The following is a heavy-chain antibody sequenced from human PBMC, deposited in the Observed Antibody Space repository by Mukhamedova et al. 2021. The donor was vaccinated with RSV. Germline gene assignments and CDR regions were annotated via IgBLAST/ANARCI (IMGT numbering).Heavy chain of an antibody. CDR1: A. V-gene: IGHV3-73*01. CDR3: TTWSLSNWFDP. Sequence: AMHWVRQASGKGLEWVGRIRSKADGYATVYAASVQGRFTISRDDSNNTAYLQMNSLKTEDTALYYCTTWSLSNWFDPWGPGTLVT. CDR2: IRSKADGYAT. D-gene: IGHD2-8*02. J-gene: IGHJ5*02.